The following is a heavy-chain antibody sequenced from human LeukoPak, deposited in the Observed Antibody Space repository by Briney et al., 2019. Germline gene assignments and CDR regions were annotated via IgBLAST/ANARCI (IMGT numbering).Heavy chain of an antibody. Sequence: GASVKVSCKASGYTFTSYGISWVRQAPGQGLEWMGWISAYNGNTNYAQKLQGRVTMTTDTSTSTAYMELRSLRSDDTAVYYCASCSSSSGYYYYYMDVWGKGTTVTVSS. V-gene: IGHV1-18*01. CDR1: GYTFTSYG. D-gene: IGHD6-6*01. J-gene: IGHJ6*03. CDR2: ISAYNGNT. CDR3: ASCSSSSGYYYYYMDV.